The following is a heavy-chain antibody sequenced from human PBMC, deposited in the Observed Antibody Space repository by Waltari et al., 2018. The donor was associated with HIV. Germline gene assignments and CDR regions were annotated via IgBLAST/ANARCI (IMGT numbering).Heavy chain of an antibody. V-gene: IGHV1-2*02. J-gene: IGHJ4*02. Sequence: QVQLVQSGAEVKKPGASVKVSCTASRFTFTAYYVHWVRQAPGQGLEWMGWIKPKSGCTHLAQKFQGRINMTRDPSIKTAYLELSRLQSDDTAVYYCARDWWQLPSGGYFFDYWGQGTLVTVSS. CDR3: ARDWWQLPSGGYFFDY. CDR2: IKPKSGCT. D-gene: IGHD2-15*01. CDR1: RFTFTAYY.